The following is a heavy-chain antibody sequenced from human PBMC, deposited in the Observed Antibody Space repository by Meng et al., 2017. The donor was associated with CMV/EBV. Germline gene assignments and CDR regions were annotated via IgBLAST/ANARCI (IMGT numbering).Heavy chain of an antibody. D-gene: IGHD3-16*01. CDR1: GASIKNYN. CDR3: AGSRPGGGACDY. CDR2: IQVIGHT. J-gene: IGHJ4*02. Sequence: VPLQESGPGLVKPSETLSLPCIVSGASIKNYNWNWVWQPAGQGLEWIGLIQVIGHTVYNPSLKSRVTVSLDASKSQFSLTLNSVTAADTATYYCAGSRPGGGACDYWGQGILVTVSS. V-gene: IGHV4-4*07.